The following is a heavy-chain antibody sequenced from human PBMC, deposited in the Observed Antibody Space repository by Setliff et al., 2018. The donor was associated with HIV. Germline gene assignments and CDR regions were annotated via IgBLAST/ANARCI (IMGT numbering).Heavy chain of an antibody. J-gene: IGHJ4*02. V-gene: IGHV4-4*02. CDR1: GVSISNSNW. CDR2: VSHSGTT. Sequence: PSETLSLTCAVSGVSISNSNWWTWVRQPPGKGLEWIGEVSHSGTTNYNPSLKSRVTMSVDKSKNQFSLKLSSVTAADTAVCYCARDQRLSYWGQGTLVTVSS. CDR3: ARDQRLSY.